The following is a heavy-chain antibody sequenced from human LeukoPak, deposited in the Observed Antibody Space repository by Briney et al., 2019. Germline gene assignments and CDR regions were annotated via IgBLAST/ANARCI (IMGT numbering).Heavy chain of an antibody. J-gene: IGHJ2*01. V-gene: IGHV3-23*01. CDR3: AKDRARVGWYWYFDL. Sequence: GGSLRLSCAASGFTFSSYSMNWVRQAPGKGLEWVSAISGSGGSTYYADSVKGRFTISRDNSKNTLYLQMNSLRAEDTAVYYCAKDRARVGWYWYFDLWGRGTLVTVSS. CDR2: ISGSGGST. D-gene: IGHD6-19*01. CDR1: GFTFSSYS.